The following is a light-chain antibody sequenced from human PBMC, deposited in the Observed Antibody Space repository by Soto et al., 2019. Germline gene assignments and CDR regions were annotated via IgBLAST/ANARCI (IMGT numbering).Light chain of an antibody. CDR1: QSVSSSY. J-gene: IGKJ1*01. Sequence: EIVWTQSPGTLSLSPGERATLSCRASQSVSSSYLAWYQQKPGQAPRLLIYGASSRATGIPDRFSGSGSGTAFTLTISRLEPEDFAVYYCQQYGSSPGTFGQGTKVEIK. CDR3: QQYGSSPGT. V-gene: IGKV3-20*01. CDR2: GAS.